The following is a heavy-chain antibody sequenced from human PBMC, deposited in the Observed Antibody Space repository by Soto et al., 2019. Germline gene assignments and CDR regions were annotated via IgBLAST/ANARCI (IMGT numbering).Heavy chain of an antibody. J-gene: IGHJ4*02. CDR3: ASSRVGATRSDYYFDY. CDR2: IIPIFGTA. Sequence: GASVEVSCKASGGTFSSYAMSWVRQAPGQGLEWMGGIIPIFGTANYAQKFQGRVTITADESTSTAYMELSGLRSEDTAVYYCASSRVGATRSDYYFDYWGQGTLVTVSS. V-gene: IGHV1-69*13. CDR1: GGTFSSYA. D-gene: IGHD1-26*01.